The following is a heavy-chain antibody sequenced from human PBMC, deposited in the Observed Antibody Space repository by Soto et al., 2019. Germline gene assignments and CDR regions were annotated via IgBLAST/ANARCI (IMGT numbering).Heavy chain of an antibody. CDR3: GHRQGDGIRWDGGYFDY. D-gene: IGHD3-16*01. Sequence: ASGPTLVNPTQTLTLTCTFSGFSLSTSGMCVSWIRQPPGKALEWLALIDWDDDKYYSTSLKTRLTISKDTSKNQVVLTMTNMDPVEIGIYYCGHRQGDGIRWDGGYFDYWGQGVLVTVSS. CDR2: IDWDDDK. J-gene: IGHJ4*02. V-gene: IGHV2-70*12. CDR1: GFSLSTSGMC.